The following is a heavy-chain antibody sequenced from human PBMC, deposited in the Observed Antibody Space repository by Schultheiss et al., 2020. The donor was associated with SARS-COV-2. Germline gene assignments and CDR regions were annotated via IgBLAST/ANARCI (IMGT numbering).Heavy chain of an antibody. CDR1: GGSFSGYY. CDR3: ARDKKNGSRLDY. J-gene: IGHJ4*02. CDR2: INHSGST. V-gene: IGHV4-34*01. Sequence: SETLSLTCAVYGGSFSGYYWSWIRQPPGKGLEWIGEINHSGSTNYNPSLKSRVTISVDTSKNQFSLKLSSVTAADTAVYYCARDKKNGSRLDYWGQGTLVTVSS. D-gene: IGHD6-25*01.